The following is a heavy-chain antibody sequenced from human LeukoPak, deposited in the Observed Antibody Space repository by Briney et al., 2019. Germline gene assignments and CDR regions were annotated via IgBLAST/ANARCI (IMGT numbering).Heavy chain of an antibody. D-gene: IGHD3-10*01. CDR2: ISHGGST. CDR3: ARRIRGVTVDY. V-gene: IGHV4-34*01. J-gene: IGHJ4*02. CDR1: GESLSGYF. Sequence: SETLPLTCAVYGESLSGYFWTWIRQPPGKGLGWIGEISHGGSTSYNPSLKSRVTMSADTSKNQFSLKLRSVTAADTAVYYCARRIRGVTVDYWGQGTLVTVSS.